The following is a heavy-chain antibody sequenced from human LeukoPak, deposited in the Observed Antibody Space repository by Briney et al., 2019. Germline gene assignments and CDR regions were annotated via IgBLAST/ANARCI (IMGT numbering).Heavy chain of an antibody. D-gene: IGHD1-26*01. Sequence: GGSLRLSCAASGFGFNSCSMNWVRQAPGKGLEWVSSISSSSGYIYYADSVKGRFTISRDNAKNSLYLQMNSLRAEDTAVYYCARDWDSAPEDIWGQGTMVTVS. CDR3: ARDWDSAPEDI. CDR1: GFGFNSCS. V-gene: IGHV3-21*01. J-gene: IGHJ3*02. CDR2: ISSSSGYI.